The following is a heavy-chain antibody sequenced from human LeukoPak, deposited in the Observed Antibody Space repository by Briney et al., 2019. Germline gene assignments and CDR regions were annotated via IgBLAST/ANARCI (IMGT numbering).Heavy chain of an antibody. CDR3: ARASSAFDI. J-gene: IGHJ3*02. CDR1: GFTFSSYE. CDR2: ISSSGSTI. Sequence: GGSLRLSCAASGFTFSSYEMNWVRQAPGKGLEWVSYISSSGSTIYYADSAKGRFTISRDNAKNSLYLQMNSLRAEDTAVYYCARASSAFDIWGQGTMVTVSS. V-gene: IGHV3-48*03.